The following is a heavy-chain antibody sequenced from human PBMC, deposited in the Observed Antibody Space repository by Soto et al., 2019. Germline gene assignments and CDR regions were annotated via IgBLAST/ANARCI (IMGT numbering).Heavy chain of an antibody. CDR2: IIPIFGTA. V-gene: IGHV1-69*01. Sequence: QVQLVQSGAEVKKPGSSVKVSCKASGGTFSSYAISWVRQAPGQGLEWMGGIIPIFGTANYAQKFQGRVTITADESTSTAYMELSSLRSEDTAVYYCARSSLDTAMVTYYYYGVDVWGQGTTVTVSS. CDR3: ARSSLDTAMVTYYYYGVDV. CDR1: GGTFSSYA. J-gene: IGHJ6*02. D-gene: IGHD5-18*01.